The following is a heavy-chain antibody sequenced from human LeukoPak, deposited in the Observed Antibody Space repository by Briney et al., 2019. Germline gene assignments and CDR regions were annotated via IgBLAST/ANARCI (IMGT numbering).Heavy chain of an antibody. Sequence: GESLKISCAASGFTFRSYSMNWVRQAPGKGLEWVSSISSSSSYIYYADSVKGRFTISRDNAKNSLYLQMNSLRAEDTAVYYCARAGIGGSSTSCDYWGQGTLVTVSS. V-gene: IGHV3-21*01. CDR3: ARAGIGGSSTSCDY. D-gene: IGHD2-2*01. CDR1: GFTFRSYS. CDR2: ISSSSSYI. J-gene: IGHJ4*02.